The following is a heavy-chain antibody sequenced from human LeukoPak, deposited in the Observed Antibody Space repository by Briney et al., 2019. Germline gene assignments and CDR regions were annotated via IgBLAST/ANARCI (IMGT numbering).Heavy chain of an antibody. J-gene: IGHJ5*02. D-gene: IGHD3-22*01. Sequence: SETLSLTCTVSGASISTHYWSWIRRPAGKGLEWIGRIYVSGSTDYNPSLKSRGTMSVDTSKNQFSLKLTSVTAADTAIYYCARGRYYYDSSGYPYNWFDPWGQGTLVTVSS. CDR1: GASISTHY. V-gene: IGHV4-4*07. CDR2: IYVSGST. CDR3: ARGRYYYDSSGYPYNWFDP.